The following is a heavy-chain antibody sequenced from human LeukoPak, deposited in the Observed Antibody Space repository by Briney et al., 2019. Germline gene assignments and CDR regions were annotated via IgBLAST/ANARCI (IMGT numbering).Heavy chain of an antibody. CDR3: AKGPTKWELLAQDY. CDR2: ISGSGGST. J-gene: IGHJ4*02. CDR1: GFTFSSYA. Sequence: GGSLRLSCAASGFTFSSYAMSWVRQAPGKGLEWVSAISGSGGSTYYADSVKGRFTISRDSSKNTLYLQMNSLRAEDTAVYYCAKGPTKWELLAQDYWGQGTLVTVSS. D-gene: IGHD1-26*01. V-gene: IGHV3-23*01.